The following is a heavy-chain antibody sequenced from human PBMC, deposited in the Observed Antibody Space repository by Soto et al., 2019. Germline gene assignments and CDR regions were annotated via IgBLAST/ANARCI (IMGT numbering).Heavy chain of an antibody. CDR1: GFTFSGYW. CDR2: SNSDGTGI. Sequence: PGGSLRLSCAASGFTFSGYWMHWARQVPGKGLMWVARSNSDGTGISYADSVEGRFTISRDNVKNILFLQMNSLRVDDSGVYYFSRGRPEDRDDYVPYFDQWGQGTLVTVYS. CDR3: SRGRPEDRDDYVPYFDQ. J-gene: IGHJ4*02. V-gene: IGHV3-74*01. D-gene: IGHD3-16*01.